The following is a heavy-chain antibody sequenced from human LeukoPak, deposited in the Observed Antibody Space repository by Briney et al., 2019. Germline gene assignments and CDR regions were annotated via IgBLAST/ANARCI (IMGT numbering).Heavy chain of an antibody. CDR3: ARDLMGSGWYGYYFDY. CDR2: ISYDGSNK. D-gene: IGHD6-19*01. J-gene: IGHJ4*02. Sequence: GGSLRLSCAASGFTFSSYAMHWVRQAPGKGLEWVAVISYDGSNKYYADSVKGRFTISRDNSKNTLYLQMNSLRAEDTAVYYCARDLMGSGWYGYYFDYWGQGILVTVSS. CDR1: GFTFSSYA. V-gene: IGHV3-30-3*01.